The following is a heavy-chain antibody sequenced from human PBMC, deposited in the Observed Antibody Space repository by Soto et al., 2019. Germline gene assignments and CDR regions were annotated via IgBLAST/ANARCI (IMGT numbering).Heavy chain of an antibody. V-gene: IGHV4-34*01. CDR3: ARGRPYPCRPDATEANWFDP. Sequence: QVQLQQWGAGLLKPSETLSLTCAVYGGSFSGYYWSWIRQPPGKGLEWIGEINHSGSTNYNPSLKSRVTMSVAPAQSQFSLQLSSVTAAYTAVYYCARGRPYPCRPDATEANWFDPWGHGTLGTGSS. D-gene: IGHD2-2*01. J-gene: IGHJ5*02. CDR2: INHSGST. CDR1: GGSFSGYY.